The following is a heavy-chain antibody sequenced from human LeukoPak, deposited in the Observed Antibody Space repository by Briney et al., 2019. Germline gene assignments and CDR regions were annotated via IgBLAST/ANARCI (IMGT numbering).Heavy chain of an antibody. V-gene: IGHV3-48*01. D-gene: IGHD4-17*01. CDR1: GFTFSSYS. CDR3: ARHYGEDAEYFQH. CDR2: ISSSSSTI. Sequence: GGSLRLSCAASGFTFSSYSMNWVRQAPGKGLEWVSYISSSSSTIYYADSVKGRFTISRDNAKNSLYLQMNSLRAEDTAVYYCARHYGEDAEYFQHWGQGTLVTVSS. J-gene: IGHJ1*01.